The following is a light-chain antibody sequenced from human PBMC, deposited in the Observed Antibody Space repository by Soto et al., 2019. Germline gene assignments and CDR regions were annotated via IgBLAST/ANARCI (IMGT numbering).Light chain of an antibody. J-gene: IGKJ1*01. CDR3: QQSFSPLWT. CDR1: QSISNY. Sequence: DLQMTQSPSSLSASVGDRVTITCRASQSISNYLNWYQQKPGKAPKLLIYAASSMQSGVPSRFRGTGSETHFTITISSLQPDDSATYYCQQSFSPLWTFGQGTKVEV. V-gene: IGKV1-39*01. CDR2: AAS.